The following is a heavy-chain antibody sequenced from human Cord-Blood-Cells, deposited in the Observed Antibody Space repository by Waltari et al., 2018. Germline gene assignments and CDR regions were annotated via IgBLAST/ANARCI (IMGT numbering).Heavy chain of an antibody. Sequence: QVQLQESGPGLVKPSETLSPPCPVSGYSLSSGYYRGWLRQPPGKGLEWIGSIYHSGSTYYNPSLKSRVTISVDTSKNQFSLKLSSVTAADTAVYYCARVSWVEMASYWGQGTLVTVSS. J-gene: IGHJ4*02. CDR3: ARVSWVEMASY. D-gene: IGHD1-26*01. CDR2: IYHSGST. V-gene: IGHV4-38-2*02. CDR1: GYSLSSGYY.